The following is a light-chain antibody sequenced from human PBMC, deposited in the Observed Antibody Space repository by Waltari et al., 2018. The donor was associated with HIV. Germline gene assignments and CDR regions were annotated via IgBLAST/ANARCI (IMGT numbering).Light chain of an antibody. Sequence: VLTQSPGTLSFSPGEKVTLSCRASQTVSENYLAWYQHKAVQAPRLLIYGASSRATGTPDKFSGSGSGTDFTLTISRLEPADSAVYYCQQYGSLPRTFGQGTKLEIK. CDR3: QQYGSLPRT. CDR1: QTVSENY. J-gene: IGKJ2*01. CDR2: GAS. V-gene: IGKV3-20*01.